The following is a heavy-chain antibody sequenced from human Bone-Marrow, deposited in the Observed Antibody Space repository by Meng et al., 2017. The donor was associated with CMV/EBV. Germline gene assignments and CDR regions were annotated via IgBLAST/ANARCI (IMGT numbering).Heavy chain of an antibody. CDR1: GFTFSSYG. Sequence: GESLKISCAASGFTFSSYGMHWVRQAPGKGLEWVAVISYDGSNTYYADSVKGRFTISRDNSKNTLYLQVNSLRAEDTAVYFCASFAYDSENDYYYGMDVWGRGTAVTGSS. J-gene: IGHJ6*01. V-gene: IGHV3-30*19. CDR2: ISYDGSNT. CDR3: ASFAYDSENDYYYGMDV. D-gene: IGHD3-22*01.